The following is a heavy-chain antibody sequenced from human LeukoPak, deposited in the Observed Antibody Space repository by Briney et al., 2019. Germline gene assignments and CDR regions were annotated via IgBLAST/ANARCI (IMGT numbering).Heavy chain of an antibody. D-gene: IGHD5-12*01. J-gene: IGHJ6*03. CDR1: GFTFSSYA. Sequence: SGGSLRLSCAASGFTFSSYAMSWVRQAPGKGLEWVSAISGSGGSTYYADSVKGRFTISRDNSKNTLYLQMNSLRAEDTAVYYCAKEAGYDSYYYYMDVWAKGTTVTVSS. V-gene: IGHV3-23*01. CDR2: ISGSGGST. CDR3: AKEAGYDSYYYYMDV.